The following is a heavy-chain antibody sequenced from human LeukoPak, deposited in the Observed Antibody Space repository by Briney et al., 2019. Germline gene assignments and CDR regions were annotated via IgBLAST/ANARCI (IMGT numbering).Heavy chain of an antibody. CDR3: ATEFRVYRGFDY. CDR1: GGTFSSYA. J-gene: IGHJ4*02. CDR2: IIPIFGTA. V-gene: IGHV1-69*13. D-gene: IGHD6-13*01. Sequence: ASVKVSCKASGGTFSSYAISWVRQAPGQGLEWMGGIIPIFGTANYAQKFQGRVTITADESTSTAYMELSSLRSEDTAVYYCATEFRVYRGFDYWGQGTLVTVSS.